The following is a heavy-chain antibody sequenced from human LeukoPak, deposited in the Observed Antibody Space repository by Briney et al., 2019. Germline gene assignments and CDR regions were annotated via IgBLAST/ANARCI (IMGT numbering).Heavy chain of an antibody. CDR3: ARRRDGYNPGSKWFDP. D-gene: IGHD5-24*01. CDR2: INNSGNT. V-gene: IGHV4-59*08. J-gene: IGHJ5*02. CDR1: GGSISSYY. Sequence: SETLSLTCTVSGGSISSYYWSWIRQPPGKGLEWIGYINNSGNTNYNPSLKSRVTISVDTSKNQFSLKLSSVTAADTAVYYCARRRDGYNPGSKWFDPWGQGTLVTVSS.